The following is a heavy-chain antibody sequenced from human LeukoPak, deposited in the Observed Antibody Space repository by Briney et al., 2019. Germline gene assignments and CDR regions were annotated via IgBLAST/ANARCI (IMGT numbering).Heavy chain of an antibody. J-gene: IGHJ4*02. Sequence: PSETLSLTCAVYGGSFSGYYWSWIRQPPGKGLEWIGEINHSGSTNYSPSLKSRVTISVDTSKNQFSLKLSSVTAADTAVYYCARGEYNYAGRTHPYYFDNWGQGTLVTVSS. V-gene: IGHV4-34*01. CDR3: ARGEYNYAGRTHPYYFDN. CDR2: INHSGST. CDR1: GGSFSGYY. D-gene: IGHD5-18*01.